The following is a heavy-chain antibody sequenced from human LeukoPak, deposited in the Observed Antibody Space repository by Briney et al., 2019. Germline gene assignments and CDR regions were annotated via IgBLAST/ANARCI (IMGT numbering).Heavy chain of an antibody. CDR2: ISASGGGT. CDR3: ARNLMGRGVSAPKSRDP. V-gene: IGHV3-23*01. CDR1: GFTFSSDG. Sequence: GGSLRLSCAASGFTFSSDGMSWVREARGKGLECVSSISASGGGTVYADSVKGLVTVSRDNSKKTLYLQLNGPRAEGTAVYYCARNLMGRGVSAPKSRDP. J-gene: IGHJ5*02. D-gene: IGHD3-10*01.